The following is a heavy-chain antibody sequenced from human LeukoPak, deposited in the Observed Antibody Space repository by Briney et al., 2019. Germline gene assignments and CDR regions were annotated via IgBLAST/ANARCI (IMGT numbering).Heavy chain of an antibody. D-gene: IGHD5-18*01. CDR1: AFTFGYYG. Sequence: PGRSLRLSSAASAFTFGYYGMHWVRQAPGKGLEWVAVISYDGSNKYYADSVKGRFTISRDNSKNTLYLEMNSLRAEDTAVYYCAKESFRYGYFDYPGQGALVTVSS. CDR3: AKESFRYGYFDY. CDR2: ISYDGSNK. V-gene: IGHV3-30*18. J-gene: IGHJ4*02.